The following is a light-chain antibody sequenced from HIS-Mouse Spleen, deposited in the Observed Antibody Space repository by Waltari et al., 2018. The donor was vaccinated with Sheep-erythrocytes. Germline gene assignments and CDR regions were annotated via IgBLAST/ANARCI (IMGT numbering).Light chain of an antibody. CDR3: GTWDSSLSAVV. CDR1: SSNIGNNY. V-gene: IGLV1-51*01. CDR2: DNH. J-gene: IGLJ2*01. Sequence: QSVLTQPPSVSAAPGQKVTISCSGSSSNIGNNYVSWYQQLPGTAPKLLIYDNHNGPSGIPDRFSGSKSGTSATLGITGLQTGDEADYYCGTWDSSLSAVVFGGGTKLTVL.